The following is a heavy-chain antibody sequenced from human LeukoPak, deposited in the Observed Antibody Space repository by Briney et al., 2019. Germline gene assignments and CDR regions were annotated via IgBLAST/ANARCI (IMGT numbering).Heavy chain of an antibody. CDR1: GGSFSGYH. D-gene: IGHD2-8*01. J-gene: IGHJ5*02. V-gene: IGHV4-34*01. Sequence: SETLSLTCAVYGGSFSGYHWTWIRQSPGKGLEWIGDINPSGSTYYNPSLNSRVTISVDTSKNQFSLKVSSVTAADTAVYYCARGYCANDNCNRGRLDPWGQGTLVTVSS. CDR2: INPSGST. CDR3: ARGYCANDNCNRGRLDP.